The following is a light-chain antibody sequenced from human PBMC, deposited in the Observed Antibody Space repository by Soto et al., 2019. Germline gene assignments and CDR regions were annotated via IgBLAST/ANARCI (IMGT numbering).Light chain of an antibody. J-gene: IGKJ4*01. CDR2: GAS. CDR3: QLYGGSPLA. V-gene: IGKV3-20*01. CDR1: QSVPTNY. Sequence: EIVLTQSPGTLSLSPGNTATLSCRASQSVPTNYLAWYQQKPGQAPSLLIYGASRRATGIPDRFSGSGSGTDFTLTIRLEPEDFAVYYCQLYGGSPLAFGGGTKVEI.